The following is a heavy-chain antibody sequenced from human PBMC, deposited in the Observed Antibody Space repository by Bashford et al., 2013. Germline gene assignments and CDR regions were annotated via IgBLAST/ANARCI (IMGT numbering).Heavy chain of an antibody. V-gene: IGHV1-69*13. CDR3: ARDCGTDHHYYYYYMDV. D-gene: IGHD1-7*01. Sequence: SVKVSCKASGGTFSSYAISWVRQAPGQGLEWMGGIIPIFGTANYAQKFQGRVTITADESTSTAYMELSSLRSEDTAVYYCARDCGTDHHYYYYYMDVWGTKGTTVTVSS. CDR1: GGTFSSYA. CDR2: IIPIFGTA. J-gene: IGHJ6*03.